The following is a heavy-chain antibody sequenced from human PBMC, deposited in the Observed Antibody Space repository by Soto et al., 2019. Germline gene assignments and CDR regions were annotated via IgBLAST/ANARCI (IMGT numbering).Heavy chain of an antibody. Sequence: QVQLVESGGGVVQPGRSLRLSCAASGFTFSSYGMHWVRQAPGKGLEWVAVIWYDGSNKYYADSVKGRFTISRDNSKNTLYLQMNSLRAEDTAVYYCAREGYSSGWYRYFDYWAREPWSPSPQ. CDR3: AREGYSSGWYRYFDY. J-gene: IGHJ4*02. D-gene: IGHD6-19*01. CDR2: IWYDGSNK. CDR1: GFTFSSYG. V-gene: IGHV3-33*01.